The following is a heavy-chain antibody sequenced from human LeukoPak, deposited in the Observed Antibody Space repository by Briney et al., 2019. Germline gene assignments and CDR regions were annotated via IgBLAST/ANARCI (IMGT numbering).Heavy chain of an antibody. CDR3: ARTVVVPAAMSWFDP. Sequence: PSETLSFTCTVSGGSISSYYWSWIRQPPGKGLEWIGYIYTSGSTNYNPSLKSRVTISVDTSKNQFSLKLSSVTAADTAVYYCARTVVVPAAMSWFDPWGQGTLVTVSS. V-gene: IGHV4-4*09. CDR2: IYTSGST. J-gene: IGHJ5*02. CDR1: GGSISSYY. D-gene: IGHD2-2*01.